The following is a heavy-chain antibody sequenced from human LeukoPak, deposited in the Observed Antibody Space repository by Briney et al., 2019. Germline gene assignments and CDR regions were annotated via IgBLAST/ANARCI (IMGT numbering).Heavy chain of an antibody. J-gene: IGHJ4*02. CDR3: ASRGSSWWDSRDY. V-gene: IGHV3-53*01. CDR1: GFTVSSNY. D-gene: IGHD6-13*01. Sequence: GGSLRLSCAASGFTVSSNYMSWVRQAPGKGLEWVSVIYSGGSTYYADSVKGRFTISRDNSKNTLYLQMNSLRAGDTAVYYCASRGSSWWDSRDYWGQGTLVTVSS. CDR2: IYSGGST.